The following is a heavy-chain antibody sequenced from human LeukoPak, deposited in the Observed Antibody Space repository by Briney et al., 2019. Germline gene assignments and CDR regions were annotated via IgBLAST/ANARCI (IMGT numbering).Heavy chain of an antibody. D-gene: IGHD3-22*01. CDR1: GGSFSGYY. CDR2: INHSGST. V-gene: IGHV4-34*01. CDR3: AREEDYYDSSGYYSNL. Sequence: SSETLCLTCAVYGGSFSGYYWSWIRQPPGKGLEWIGEINHSGSTNYNPSLKSRVTISVDTSKNQFSLKLSSVTAADTAVYYCAREEDYYDSSGYYSNLWGQGTLVTVSS. J-gene: IGHJ5*02.